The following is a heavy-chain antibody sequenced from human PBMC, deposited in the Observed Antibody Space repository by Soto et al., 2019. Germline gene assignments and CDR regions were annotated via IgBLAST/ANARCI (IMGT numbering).Heavy chain of an antibody. CDR1: GFTFSSYG. CDR2: ISYDGSNK. CDR3: AKEGSSSSWYPGGFDY. D-gene: IGHD6-13*01. J-gene: IGHJ4*02. V-gene: IGHV3-30*18. Sequence: PGRSLRLSCAASGFTFSSYGVHWVRQAPGKGLEWVAVISYDGSNKYYADSVKGRFTISRDNSKNTLYLQMNSLRAEDTAVYYCAKEGSSSSWYPGGFDYWGQGTLVTVSS.